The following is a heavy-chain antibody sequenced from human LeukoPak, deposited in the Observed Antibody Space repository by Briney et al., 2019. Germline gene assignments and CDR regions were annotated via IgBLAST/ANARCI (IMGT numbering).Heavy chain of an antibody. D-gene: IGHD2-2*01. J-gene: IGHJ5*02. CDR2: ISSSSSYI. V-gene: IGHV3-21*01. CDR1: GFTFSSYS. Sequence: GSLRLSCAASGFTFSSYSMNWVRQAPGKGLEWVSSISSSSSYIYYADSVKGRFTISRDNAKNSLYLQMNSLRAEDTAVYYCARTVVPAAILWENWFDPWGQGTLVTVSS. CDR3: ARTVVPAAILWENWFDP.